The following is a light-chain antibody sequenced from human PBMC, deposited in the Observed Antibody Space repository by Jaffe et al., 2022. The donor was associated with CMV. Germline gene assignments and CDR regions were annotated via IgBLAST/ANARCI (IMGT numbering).Light chain of an antibody. V-gene: IGLV7-46*01. Sequence: QAVVTQEPSLTVSPGGTVTLTCGSSTGAVTSGHYPHWLQQKPGQAPKTLIYDTTDKHSWTPARFSGSLLGGKAALTLSGAQPEDEAEYYCLLSYNGARVFGGGTKVTVL. J-gene: IGLJ2*01. CDR1: TGAVTSGHY. CDR2: DTT. CDR3: LLSYNGARV.